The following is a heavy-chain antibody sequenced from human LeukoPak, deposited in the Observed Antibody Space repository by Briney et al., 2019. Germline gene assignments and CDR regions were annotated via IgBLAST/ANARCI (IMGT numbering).Heavy chain of an antibody. V-gene: IGHV4-38-2*01. Sequence: PSETLSLTCAVSGYSISSGYYWGWIRQPPGKGLEWIGSIYHSGSTYYNPSLKSRVTISVDTSKNQFSLKLSSVTAADTAVYCCASTMVRAAFDIWGQGTMVTVSS. D-gene: IGHD3-10*01. CDR1: GYSISSGYY. J-gene: IGHJ3*02. CDR3: ASTMVRAAFDI. CDR2: IYHSGST.